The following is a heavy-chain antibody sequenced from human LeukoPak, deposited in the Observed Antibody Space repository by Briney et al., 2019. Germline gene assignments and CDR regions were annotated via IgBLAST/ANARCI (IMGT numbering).Heavy chain of an antibody. CDR2: IYYSGST. CDR1: GGSISSYY. D-gene: IGHD6-13*01. V-gene: IGHV4-59*01. Sequence: SETLSLTCTASGGSISSYYWSWIRQPPGKGLEWIGYIYYSGSTNYNPSLKSRVTISVDTSKNQFSLKLSSVTAADTAVYYCARGWGSSSWYMVDYWGQGTLVTVSS. CDR3: ARGWGSSSWYMVDY. J-gene: IGHJ4*02.